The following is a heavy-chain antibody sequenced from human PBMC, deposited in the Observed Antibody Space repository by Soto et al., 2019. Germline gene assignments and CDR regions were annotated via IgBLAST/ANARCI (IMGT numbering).Heavy chain of an antibody. V-gene: IGHV1-18*01. D-gene: IGHD6-13*01. CDR1: GYTFTSYA. CDR2: ISAYNGNT. Sequence: ASVKVSCKASGYTFTSYAMHWVRQAPGQRLEWMGWISAYNGNTNYAQKLQGRVTMTTDTSTSTAYMELRSLRSDDTAVYYCAREQAADASRQLGSWFDPWGQGTLVTVSS. CDR3: AREQAADASRQLGSWFDP. J-gene: IGHJ5*02.